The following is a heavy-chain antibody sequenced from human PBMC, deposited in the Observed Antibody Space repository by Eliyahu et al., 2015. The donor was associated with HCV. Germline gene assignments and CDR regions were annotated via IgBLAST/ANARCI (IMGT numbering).Heavy chain of an antibody. Sequence: HVQLVESGGGVVQPGGSLRLSCVGSGLSIXTYGMHWVRQAPGKGLEWVAFIRYDEGQIYYVDSVKGRFTISRDNSKNALYLQMNSLRPDDTAVYYCAKDLGKRKDDAFGIWGQGTMVIVSS. J-gene: IGHJ3*02. CDR3: AKDLGKRKDDAFGI. CDR1: GLSIXTYG. V-gene: IGHV3-30*02. D-gene: IGHD1-14*01. CDR2: IRYDEGQI.